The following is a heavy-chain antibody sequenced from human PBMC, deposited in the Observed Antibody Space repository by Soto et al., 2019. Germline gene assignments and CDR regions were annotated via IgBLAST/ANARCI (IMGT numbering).Heavy chain of an antibody. J-gene: IGHJ4*02. CDR1: GGSFSGYY. V-gene: IGHV4-34*01. CDR2: INHSGST. Sequence: PSETLSLTCAVYGGSFSGYYWSWIRQPPGKGLEWIGEINHSGSTNYNPSLKSRVTISVDTSKNQFSLKLSSVTAADTAVYYCARGPMTTVTIGHKSGFYFDYWGQGTLVTVSS. CDR3: ARGPMTTVTIGHKSGFYFDY. D-gene: IGHD4-17*01.